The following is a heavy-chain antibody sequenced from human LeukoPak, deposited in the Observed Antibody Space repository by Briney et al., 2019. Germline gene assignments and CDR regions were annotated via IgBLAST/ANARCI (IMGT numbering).Heavy chain of an antibody. D-gene: IGHD2-2*01. CDR3: ARGYQLLCTAPYFDY. Sequence: GASVKVSSKASGGSFSSYVITWVRQAPGQGLEWMGRIIPVLGVSNFAQKFQGRVTMTTDKSTSTAYMELRSLRSDDTAVYYCARGYQLLCTAPYFDYWGQGTLVTVSS. V-gene: IGHV1-69*04. CDR1: GGSFSSYV. J-gene: IGHJ4*02. CDR2: IIPVLGVS.